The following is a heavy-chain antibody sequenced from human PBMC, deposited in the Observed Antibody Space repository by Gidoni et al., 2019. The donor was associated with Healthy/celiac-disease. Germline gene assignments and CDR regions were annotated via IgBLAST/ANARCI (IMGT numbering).Heavy chain of an antibody. Sequence: QITLTESGPTLVKPTQTLTLTRTFSGFSLSTSGVGVGWIRQPPGKALEWLALIYWDDDKRYSPSLKSRLTITKDTSKNQVVLTMTNMDPVDTATYYCAHSPADKYSSSWYAQHWGQGTLVTVSS. CDR3: AHSPADKYSSSWYAQH. CDR2: IYWDDDK. J-gene: IGHJ1*01. D-gene: IGHD6-13*01. CDR1: GFSLSTSGVG. V-gene: IGHV2-5*02.